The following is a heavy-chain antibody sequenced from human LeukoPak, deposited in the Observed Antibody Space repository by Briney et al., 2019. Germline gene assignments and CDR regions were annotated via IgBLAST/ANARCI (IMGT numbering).Heavy chain of an antibody. CDR2: IYHSGST. Sequence: SETLSLTCTVSGGSISSGGYYWSWIRQPPGKGLEWIGYIYHSGSTYYNPSLKSRVTISVDRSKNQFSLKLSSVTAADTAVYYCARDSRSYGVLDYYYGMDVWGQGTTVTVSS. D-gene: IGHD1-26*01. CDR1: GGSISSGGYY. J-gene: IGHJ6*02. V-gene: IGHV4-30-2*01. CDR3: ARDSRSYGVLDYYYGMDV.